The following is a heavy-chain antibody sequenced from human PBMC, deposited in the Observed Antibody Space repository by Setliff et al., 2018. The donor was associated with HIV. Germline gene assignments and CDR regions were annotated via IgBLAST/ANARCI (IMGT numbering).Heavy chain of an antibody. J-gene: IGHJ5*02. Sequence: SETLSLTCGVSGNSINSESHSGAWLRQSAGKGPEWIGQVYAGGSAVYSPSLSSRVTISVPTSKNRFSLRLDFMTAADTAKYYCARGRTIGTSALFFDPWGQGTPVTVSS. CDR2: VYAGGSA. D-gene: IGHD1-1*01. CDR3: ARGRTIGTSALFFDP. V-gene: IGHV4-61*09. CDR1: GNSINSESHS.